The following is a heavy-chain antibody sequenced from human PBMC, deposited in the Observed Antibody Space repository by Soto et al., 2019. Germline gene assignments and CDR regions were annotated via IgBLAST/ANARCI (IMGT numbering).Heavy chain of an antibody. Sequence: SETLSLTCTVSGYSISSGYYWGWIRQPPGKGLEWIGSIYHSGSTYYNPSLKSRVTISVDTSKNRFSLKLSSVTAADTAVYYCARDLASGRSRIAAAGTDYWGQGTLVTVSS. CDR3: ARDLASGRSRIAAAGTDY. CDR2: IYHSGST. J-gene: IGHJ4*02. D-gene: IGHD6-13*01. CDR1: GYSISSGYY. V-gene: IGHV4-38-2*02.